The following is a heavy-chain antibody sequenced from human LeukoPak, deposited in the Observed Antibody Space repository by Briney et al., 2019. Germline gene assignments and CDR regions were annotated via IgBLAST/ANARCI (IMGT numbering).Heavy chain of an antibody. CDR2: IYHSGST. J-gene: IGHJ4*02. D-gene: IGHD2-2*01. CDR3: ARAGQGYCTSASCYLSLDY. V-gene: IGHV4-4*02. Sequence: PSETLSLTCTVSGGSISSYYWSWVRQPPGKGLEWIGQIYHSGSTNYNPSLKSRVAISADKSKNQFSLNLNSVTAADTAVYYCARAGQGYCTSASCYLSLDYWGQGTLVTVSS. CDR1: GGSISSYY.